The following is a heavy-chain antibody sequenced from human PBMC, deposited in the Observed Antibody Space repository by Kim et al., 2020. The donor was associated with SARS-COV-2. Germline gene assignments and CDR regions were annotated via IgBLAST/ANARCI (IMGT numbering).Heavy chain of an antibody. D-gene: IGHD3-22*01. V-gene: IGHV5-51*01. CDR3: ARFYDSSAYLDY. Sequence: KYAPSFKGKFTISTDKSSSTAYLQWSSLKASDTAMYYCARFYDSSAYLDYWGQGTLVTVSS. J-gene: IGHJ4*02.